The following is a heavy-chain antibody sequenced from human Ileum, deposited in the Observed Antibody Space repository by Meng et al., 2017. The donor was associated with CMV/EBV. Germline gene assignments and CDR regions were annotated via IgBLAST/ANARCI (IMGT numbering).Heavy chain of an antibody. D-gene: IGHD6-19*01. V-gene: IGHV4-39*07. CDR2: IDYRGST. Sequence: TVAGGPISSGPYFWGWSRERPGKGLEWSGTIDYRGSTYHTPSLSSRVTISGARSKNQFSLKRSSVTAADTAVYYCARDSSSGWQFDYWGQGTLVTVSS. CDR1: GGPISSGPYF. CDR3: ARDSSSGWQFDY. J-gene: IGHJ4*02.